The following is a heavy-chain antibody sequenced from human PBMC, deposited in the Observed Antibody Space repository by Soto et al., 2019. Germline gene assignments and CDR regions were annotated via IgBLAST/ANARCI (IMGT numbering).Heavy chain of an antibody. V-gene: IGHV3-7*01. D-gene: IGHD2-2*01. CDR1: GFTFSSYW. J-gene: IGHJ4*02. CDR3: ARVPGYIVVVPAANDY. Sequence: GGSLRLSCAASGFTFSSYWMSWVRQAPGKGLEWVANIKQDGSEKYYVDSVKGRFTISRDNAKNSLYLQMNSLRAEDTAVYYCARVPGYIVVVPAANDYWGQGTLVTVSS. CDR2: IKQDGSEK.